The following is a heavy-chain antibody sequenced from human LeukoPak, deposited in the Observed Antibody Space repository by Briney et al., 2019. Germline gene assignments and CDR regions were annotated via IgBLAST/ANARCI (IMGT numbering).Heavy chain of an antibody. CDR3: AREMVHTPYYFDY. J-gene: IGHJ4*02. CDR2: IYTSGST. CDR1: GGSISSGSYY. D-gene: IGHD3-10*01. Sequence: SETLSLTCTVSGGSISSGSYYWSWIRQPAGKGLEWIGRIYTSGSTNYNPSLKSRVTISVDTSKNQFSLKLSSVTAADTAVYYCAREMVHTPYYFDYWGQGTLVTVSS. V-gene: IGHV4-61*02.